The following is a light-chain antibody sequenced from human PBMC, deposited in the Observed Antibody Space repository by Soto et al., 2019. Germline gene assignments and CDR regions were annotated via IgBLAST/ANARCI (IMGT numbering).Light chain of an antibody. Sequence: EIVLTQSPGTLSLSPGERATLSCRASQSVSTNYLAWYQRKPGQAPRLLIYGASSRATDIPNRFSGSGSGTNFTLTNTRLKAEDFAVYYCQHYYSSPPTFGQGTKVEIK. J-gene: IGKJ1*01. CDR2: GAS. V-gene: IGKV3-20*01. CDR1: QSVSTNY. CDR3: QHYYSSPPT.